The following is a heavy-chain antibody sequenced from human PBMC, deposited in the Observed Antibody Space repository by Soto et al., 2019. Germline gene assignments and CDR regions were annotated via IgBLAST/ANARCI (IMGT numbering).Heavy chain of an antibody. CDR2: ISGSGGST. J-gene: IGHJ6*03. D-gene: IGHD2-2*01. CDR3: AKRAVPAAIFYYYYYMDV. CDR1: GFTFSSYA. Sequence: GGSLRLSCAASGFTFSSYAMSWVRQAPGKGLEWVSAISGSGGSTYYADSVKGRFTISRDNSKNTLYLQMNSLRAEDTAVYYCAKRAVPAAIFYYYYYMDVWGKGTTVTVSS. V-gene: IGHV3-23*01.